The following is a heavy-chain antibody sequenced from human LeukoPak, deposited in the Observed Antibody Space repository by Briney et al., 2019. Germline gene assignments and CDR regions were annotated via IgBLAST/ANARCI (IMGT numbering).Heavy chain of an antibody. V-gene: IGHV1-69*04. CDR2: IIPILGIA. Sequence: ASVKVSCKASGGTFSSYAISWVRQAPGQGLEWMGRIIPILGIANYAQKFQGRVTMTADKSTSTAYMELSSLRSEDTAVYYCARSRALAAAGHFDYWGQGTLVTVSS. D-gene: IGHD6-13*01. CDR1: GGTFSSYA. CDR3: ARSRALAAAGHFDY. J-gene: IGHJ4*02.